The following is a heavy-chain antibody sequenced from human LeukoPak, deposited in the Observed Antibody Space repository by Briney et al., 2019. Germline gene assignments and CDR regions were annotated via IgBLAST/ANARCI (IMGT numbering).Heavy chain of an antibody. D-gene: IGHD3-22*01. CDR1: GFTFSSYG. J-gene: IGHJ3*01. CDR2: IRYDGSNK. Sequence: GGSLRLSCAASGFTFSSYGMHWVRQAPGKGLEWVAFIRYDGSNKYYADSVKGRFTISRDNAKKSLYLQMDSLRDEDTAVYYCARDANHYDNTAYYDAFDVWGQGTRVIVSS. V-gene: IGHV3-30*02. CDR3: ARDANHYDNTAYYDAFDV.